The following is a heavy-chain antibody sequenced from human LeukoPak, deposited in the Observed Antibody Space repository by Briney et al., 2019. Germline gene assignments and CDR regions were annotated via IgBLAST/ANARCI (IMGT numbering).Heavy chain of an antibody. D-gene: IGHD6-13*01. Sequence: SETLSLTCTVSGGSISSYYWSWIRQPPGKGLEWIGYIYYSGSTNYNPSLKSRVTISVDTSKDQFSLKLSSVTAADTAVYYCARLGSSWYDAFDIWGQGTMVTVSS. CDR1: GGSISSYY. J-gene: IGHJ3*02. CDR2: IYYSGST. CDR3: ARLGSSWYDAFDI. V-gene: IGHV4-59*08.